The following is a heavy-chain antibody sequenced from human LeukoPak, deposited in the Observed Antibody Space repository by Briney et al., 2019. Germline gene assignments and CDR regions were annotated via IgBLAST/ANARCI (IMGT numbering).Heavy chain of an antibody. CDR2: INPSGGST. V-gene: IGHV1-46*01. CDR1: GYTFTSYY. Sequence: ASVKVSCKASGYTFTSYYMHWVRQAPGQGLEWMGIINPSGGSTSYAQKFQGRVTMTRDTSTSTVYMELSSLRSEDTAVYYCARDLGSGGDFGGMDVWGQGTTVTVSS. J-gene: IGHJ6*02. CDR3: ARDLGSGGDFGGMDV. D-gene: IGHD2-21*02.